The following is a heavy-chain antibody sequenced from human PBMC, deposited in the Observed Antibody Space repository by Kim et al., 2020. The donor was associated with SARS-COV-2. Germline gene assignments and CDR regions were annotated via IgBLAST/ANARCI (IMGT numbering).Heavy chain of an antibody. Sequence: SETLSLTCTVSGGSISSYYWSWIRQPPGKGLEWIGYIYYSGSTNYNPSLKSRVTISVDTSKNQFSLKLSSVTAADTAVYYCAREAPYCSSTSCYVWFDPWGQGTLVTVSS. V-gene: IGHV4-59*01. CDR3: AREAPYCSSTSCYVWFDP. D-gene: IGHD2-2*01. CDR2: IYYSGST. J-gene: IGHJ5*02. CDR1: GGSISSYY.